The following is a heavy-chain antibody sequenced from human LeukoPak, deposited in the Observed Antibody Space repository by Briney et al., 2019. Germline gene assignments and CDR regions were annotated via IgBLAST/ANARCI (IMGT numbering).Heavy chain of an antibody. CDR2: INAGNGNT. CDR3: ARYYYYDSSGYYLDY. J-gene: IGHJ4*02. V-gene: IGHV1-3*01. D-gene: IGHD3-22*01. CDR1: GYTFTSYA. Sequence: GASVKVSCKASGYTFTSYAMHWVRQAPGQRLEWMGWINAGNGNTKYSQEFQGRVTITRDTSTSTAYMELRSLRSDDTAVYYCARYYYYDSSGYYLDYWGQGTLVTVSS.